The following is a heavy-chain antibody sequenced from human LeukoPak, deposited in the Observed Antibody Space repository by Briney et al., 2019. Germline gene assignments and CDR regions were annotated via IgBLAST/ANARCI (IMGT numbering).Heavy chain of an antibody. CDR2: ITSSSSTI. J-gene: IGHJ4*02. V-gene: IGHV3-48*04. Sequence: GGSLRLSCAASGFTFSSYSMSWVRQAPGKGLEWVSYITSSSSTIYYADSVKGRFTISRDNAKNSLFLQMNSLRAEDTAVYYCARDRDSDYWGQGTLVTVSS. CDR1: GFTFSSYS. CDR3: ARDRDSDY.